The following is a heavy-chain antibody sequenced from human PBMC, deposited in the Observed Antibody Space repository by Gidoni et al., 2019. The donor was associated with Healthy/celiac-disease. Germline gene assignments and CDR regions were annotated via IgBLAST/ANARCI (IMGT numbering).Heavy chain of an antibody. J-gene: IGHJ5*02. Sequence: QVQLVESGGGVVQPGRSLRLSCAASGFTFSSYGMHWVRQAPGKGLEWVAVISYDGSNKYYADSVKGRFTISRDNSKNTLYLQMNSLRAEDTAVYYCAKDYYDSSGVSWFDPWGQGTLVTVSS. V-gene: IGHV3-30*18. CDR3: AKDYYDSSGVSWFDP. CDR2: ISYDGSNK. D-gene: IGHD3-22*01. CDR1: GFTFSSYG.